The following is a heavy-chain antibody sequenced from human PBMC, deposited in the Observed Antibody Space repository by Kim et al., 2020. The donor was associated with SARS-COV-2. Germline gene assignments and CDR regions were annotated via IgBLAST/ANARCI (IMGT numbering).Heavy chain of an antibody. Sequence: ASVKVSCKASGYTFTSYAMHWVRQAPGQRLEWMGWINAGNGNTKYSQKFQGRVTITRDTSASTAYMELSSLRSEDTAVYYCARDPVTYCGGDCPPGGWFDPWGQGTLVTVSS. CDR2: INAGNGNT. CDR3: ARDPVTYCGGDCPPGGWFDP. D-gene: IGHD2-21*02. V-gene: IGHV1-3*01. CDR1: GYTFTSYA. J-gene: IGHJ5*02.